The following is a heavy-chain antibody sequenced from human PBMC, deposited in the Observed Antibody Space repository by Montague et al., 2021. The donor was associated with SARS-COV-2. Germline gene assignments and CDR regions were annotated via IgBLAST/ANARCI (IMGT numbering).Heavy chain of an antibody. Sequence: SETLSLTCNVSDDSMGSYYWSWIRQSPGKGLEWIGNLYYSGSTSINPSLRSRGTISADTSKNQVSLKLTSVTTADTAVYYCARDSGECSRTTCYRPYYYGLDVWGQGTTVTVSS. CDR2: LYYSGST. J-gene: IGHJ6*02. D-gene: IGHD3-16*02. CDR3: ARDSGECSRTTCYRPYYYGLDV. V-gene: IGHV4-59*01. CDR1: DDSMGSYY.